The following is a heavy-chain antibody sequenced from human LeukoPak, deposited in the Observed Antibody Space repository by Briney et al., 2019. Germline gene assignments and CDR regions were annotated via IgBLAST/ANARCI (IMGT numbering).Heavy chain of an antibody. CDR1: GGTFSSYA. CDR2: IIPILGIA. Sequence: SVKVSCKASGGTFSSYAISWVRQAPGQGLEWMGRIIPILGIANYAQKFQGRVTITADKSTSTAYMELSSLRSEDTAVYYCAAPPYYDILTADYYGMAVWGQGTTVTVSS. D-gene: IGHD3-9*01. J-gene: IGHJ6*02. V-gene: IGHV1-69*04. CDR3: AAPPYYDILTADYYGMAV.